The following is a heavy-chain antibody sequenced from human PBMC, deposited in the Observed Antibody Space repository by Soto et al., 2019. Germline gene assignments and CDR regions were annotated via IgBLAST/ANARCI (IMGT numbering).Heavy chain of an antibody. Sequence: ASVKVSCKASGYTYTSYAMHWVRQAPGQRLEWMGWINAGNGNTKYSQKFQGRVTITRDTSASTAYMELSSLRSEDTAVYYCARAVVVPDATDYWGQGTLVTVSS. CDR1: GYTYTSYA. V-gene: IGHV1-3*01. CDR2: INAGNGNT. D-gene: IGHD2-2*01. CDR3: ARAVVVPDATDY. J-gene: IGHJ4*02.